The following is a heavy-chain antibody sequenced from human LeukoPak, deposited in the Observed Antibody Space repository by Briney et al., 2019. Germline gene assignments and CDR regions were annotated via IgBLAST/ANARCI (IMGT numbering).Heavy chain of an antibody. V-gene: IGHV3-30*18. D-gene: IGHD3-22*01. CDR2: ISYDGSNK. J-gene: IGHJ4*02. CDR3: AKDYYDSSGYYFDY. CDR1: GFTFSSYG. Sequence: GGSLRLSCAASGFTFSSYGMHWVRQAPGKGLEWVAVISYDGSNKYHADSVKGRFTISRDNSKNTLYLQMNSLRAEDTAVYYCAKDYYDSSGYYFDYWGQGTLVTVSS.